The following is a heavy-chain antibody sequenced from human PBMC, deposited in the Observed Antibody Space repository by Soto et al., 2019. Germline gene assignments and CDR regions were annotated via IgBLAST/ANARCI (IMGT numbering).Heavy chain of an antibody. J-gene: IGHJ5*01. Sequence: GGSLRLSCAVSGFTFDDYEMHWVRQGPGKGLEWVSSISWNSGKIGYADSVKGRFTISRDNAKNSLYLQMNSLRSEDTALYYCATDKWRRALSSLDSWGPGTLVTVSS. CDR2: ISWNSGKI. CDR1: GFTFDDYE. CDR3: ATDKWRRALSSLDS. V-gene: IGHV3-9*01. D-gene: IGHD5-12*01.